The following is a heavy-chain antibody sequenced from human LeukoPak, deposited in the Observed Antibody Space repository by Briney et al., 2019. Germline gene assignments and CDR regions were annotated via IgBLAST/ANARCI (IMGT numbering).Heavy chain of an antibody. CDR2: ISWNSNEI. V-gene: IGHV3-9*01. CDR1: GFKFDDYG. Sequence: PGGSLRLSCAASGFKFDDYGMHWVRQAPGKGLEWVAGISWNSNEIDYAASVTGRFRISRDNSKNTLYLQMNSLRAEDTAVYYCAKDPPILRWSFDYWGQGTLVTVSS. J-gene: IGHJ4*02. D-gene: IGHD4-23*01. CDR3: AKDPPILRWSFDY.